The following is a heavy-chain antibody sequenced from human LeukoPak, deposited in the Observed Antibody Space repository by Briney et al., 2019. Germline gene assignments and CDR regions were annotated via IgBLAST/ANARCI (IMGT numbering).Heavy chain of an antibody. CDR1: GYTFTGYY. V-gene: IGHV1-2*02. D-gene: IGHD5-12*01. J-gene: IGHJ5*02. CDR3: ARDTGYSGYDFNFGFDP. CDR2: MNPKSGGT. Sequence: ASVKVSCKASGYTFTGYYVHWVRQAPGQGLEWMGWMNPKSGGTNYAQKFKGRVTMTRDTSISTAYMELSRLRSDDTAVYYCARDTGYSGYDFNFGFDPWGQGTLVTVSS.